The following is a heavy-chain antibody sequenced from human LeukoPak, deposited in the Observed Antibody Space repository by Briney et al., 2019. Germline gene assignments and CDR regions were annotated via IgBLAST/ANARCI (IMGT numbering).Heavy chain of an antibody. CDR1: GYTFTGYY. CDR3: ARDRRGHSSPVQYMDV. CDR2: INPNSGGT. V-gene: IGHV1-2*02. J-gene: IGHJ6*03. Sequence: ASVKVSRKASGYTFTGYYMHWVRQAPGQGLEWMGWINPNSGGTNYAQKFQGRVTMTRDTSISTAYMELSRLRSDDTAVYYCARDRRGHSSPVQYMDVWGKGTTVTVSS. D-gene: IGHD6-13*01.